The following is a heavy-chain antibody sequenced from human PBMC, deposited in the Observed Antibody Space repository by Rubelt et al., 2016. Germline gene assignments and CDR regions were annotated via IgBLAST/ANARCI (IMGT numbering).Heavy chain of an antibody. CDR3: ARGTQDYYYGMDV. D-gene: IGHD3/OR15-3a*01. Sequence: EVQLVESGGGLVKPGGSLRLSCAASGFTFSSYSMNWVRQAPGKGLEWVSSISSSSSTINYADSVKGRFTISRDNAKNSLYLQMNSLGDEDTAVYYCARGTQDYYYGMDVWGQGTTVTVSS. CDR1: GFTFSSYS. V-gene: IGHV3-21*01. CDR2: ISSSSSTI. J-gene: IGHJ6*02.